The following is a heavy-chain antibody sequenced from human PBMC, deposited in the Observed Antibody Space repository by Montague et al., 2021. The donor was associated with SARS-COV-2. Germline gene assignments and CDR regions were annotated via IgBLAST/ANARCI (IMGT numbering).Heavy chain of an antibody. Sequence: SEILSLTCTVSGGSISSYYWNWIRQSPGKGLEWIGYINYSGSANYNPSLKSRVTISVDTSKNQLSLNLSSVTAADTAVYYCARRGVVVIPAVVEYYYGMDVWDQGTTVTVSS. CDR2: INYSGSA. D-gene: IGHD2-2*01. V-gene: IGHV4-59*01. CDR3: ARRGVVVIPAVVEYYYGMDV. CDR1: GGSISSYY. J-gene: IGHJ6*02.